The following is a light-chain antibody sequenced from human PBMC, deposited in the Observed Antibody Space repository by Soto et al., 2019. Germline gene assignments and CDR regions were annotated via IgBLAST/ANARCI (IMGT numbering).Light chain of an antibody. CDR3: QQSNDWPIT. V-gene: IGKV3-11*01. Sequence: EIVLTQSPASLSLSPGERATLSCRASQSVDSHLVWYQQKPGQAPRLLIFGASNRATGIPARFSGSGSGTDFTLDINRLEPDDFAVYYFQQSNDWPITFGQGTRLEI. J-gene: IGKJ5*01. CDR1: QSVDSH. CDR2: GAS.